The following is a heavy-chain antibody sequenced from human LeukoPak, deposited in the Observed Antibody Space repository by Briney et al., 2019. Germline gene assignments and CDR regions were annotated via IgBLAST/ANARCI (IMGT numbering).Heavy chain of an antibody. V-gene: IGHV4-61*02. CDR2: IYTSGST. J-gene: IGHJ3*02. Sequence: SQTLSLTCTVSGGSISSGSYYWRWIRQPDGKGLEWIGRIYTSGSTNYNPTLKSQFTITVDTAKNQFSLKLSSVTASDTAVYSCARVFRGVVTPTYAFDIWGQGTMVTVSS. CDR3: ARVFRGVVTPTYAFDI. D-gene: IGHD4-23*01. CDR1: GGSISSGSYY.